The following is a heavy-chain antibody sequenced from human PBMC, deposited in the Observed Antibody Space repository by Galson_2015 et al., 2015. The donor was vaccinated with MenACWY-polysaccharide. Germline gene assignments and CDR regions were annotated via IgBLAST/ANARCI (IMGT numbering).Heavy chain of an antibody. CDR1: GFTFSSYA. CDR2: ISGSGSNT. V-gene: IGHV3-23*01. CDR3: AKDQGNTVNRKSFDY. J-gene: IGHJ4*02. D-gene: IGHD4-11*01. Sequence: SLRLSCAASGFTFSSYAMNWVRQAPGKGLEWVSAISGSGSNTYYADSVKGRFTISRDNSKNTLLLQMSSLRAEDTALYYCAKDQGNTVNRKSFDYWCQGTLVTVSS.